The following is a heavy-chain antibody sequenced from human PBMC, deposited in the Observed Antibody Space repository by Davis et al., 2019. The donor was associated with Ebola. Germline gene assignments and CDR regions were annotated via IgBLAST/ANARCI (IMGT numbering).Heavy chain of an antibody. Sequence: GGSLRLSCAASGLTFSDYYMSWIRQAPGKGLEWVSYISSSSSTIYYADSVKGRFTISRDNAKNSLYLQMNSLRDEDTAVYYCARGKELRYFACMDVWGQGTTVTVSS. CDR1: GLTFSDYY. CDR3: ARGKELRYFACMDV. CDR2: ISSSSSTI. V-gene: IGHV3-11*04. J-gene: IGHJ6*02. D-gene: IGHD3-9*01.